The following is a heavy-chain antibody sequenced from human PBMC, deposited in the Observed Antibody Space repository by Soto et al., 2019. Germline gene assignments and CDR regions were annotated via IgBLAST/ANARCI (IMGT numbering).Heavy chain of an antibody. D-gene: IGHD6-19*01. V-gene: IGHV4-4*07. CDR3: ARDGGFSSGWTAYFDF. Sequence: SETLSLTCTVSGGSIRDSYWTWIRQPAGKGLEWIGRIYGSGSTNYNPSLKSRVNMPVDKSKNQFSLTLSLVTAADTAVYYCARDGGFSSGWTAYFDFWGPGTMVTVSS. CDR2: IYGSGST. J-gene: IGHJ4*02. CDR1: GGSIRDSY.